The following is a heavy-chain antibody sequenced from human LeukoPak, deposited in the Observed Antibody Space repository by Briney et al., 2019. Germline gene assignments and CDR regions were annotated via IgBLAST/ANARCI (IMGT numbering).Heavy chain of an antibody. CDR3: AKLFGAVAAKGDYFDY. Sequence: GGSLRLSCVAFRFSLSSHAMHWVRQAPGKGLEWVSSISTSIGSTYYADSVMGRFTISRDNAKNSLYLQMNSLRAEDTALYYCAKLFGAVAAKGDYFDYWGQGTLVTVSS. CDR2: ISTSIGST. J-gene: IGHJ4*02. CDR1: RFSLSSHA. V-gene: IGHV3-NL1*01. D-gene: IGHD6-19*01.